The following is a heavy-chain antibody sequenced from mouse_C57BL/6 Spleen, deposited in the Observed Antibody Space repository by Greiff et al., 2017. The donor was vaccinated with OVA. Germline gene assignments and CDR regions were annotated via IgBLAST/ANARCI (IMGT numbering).Heavy chain of an antibody. Sequence: VQLQQPGAELVMPGASVKLSCKASGYTFTSYWMHWVKQRPGQGLEWIGEIDPSDSYTNYNQKFKGKSTLTVDKSSSTAYMQLSSLTSEDSAVYYCALEGRITTVVENFDYWGQGTTLTVSS. V-gene: IGHV1-69*01. CDR2: IDPSDSYT. CDR1: GYTFTSYW. CDR3: ALEGRITTVVENFDY. D-gene: IGHD1-1*01. J-gene: IGHJ2*01.